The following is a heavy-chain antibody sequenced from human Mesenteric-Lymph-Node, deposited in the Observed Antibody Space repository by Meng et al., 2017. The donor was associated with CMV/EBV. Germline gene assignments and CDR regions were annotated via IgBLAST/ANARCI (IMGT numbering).Heavy chain of an antibody. V-gene: IGHV3-53*01. CDR2: IYSGGST. CDR3: ARDVSGAFDI. J-gene: IGHJ3*02. CDR1: GFTFSSYA. Sequence: GGSLRLSCAASGFTFSSYAMSWVRQAPGKGLEWVSVIYSGGSTYYADSVKGRFTISRDNSKNTLYLQMNSLRAEDTAVYYCARDVSGAFDIWGQGTMVTVSS. D-gene: IGHD5/OR15-5a*01.